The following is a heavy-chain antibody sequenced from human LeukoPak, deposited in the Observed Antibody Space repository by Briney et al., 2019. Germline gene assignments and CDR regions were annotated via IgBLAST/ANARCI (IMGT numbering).Heavy chain of an antibody. CDR1: GGTFSTNA. CDR3: AKDRWRDGSSSFDN. CDR2: ISTYNGNT. V-gene: IGHV1-18*01. J-gene: IGHJ4*02. D-gene: IGHD6-6*01. Sequence: GSSVKVSCKASGGTFSTNAISWVRQAPGQGLEWMGWISTYNGNTNYAQKLQGRVTMTTDTSTSTAYMELRSLRSDDTAVYYCAKDRWRDGSSSFDNWGQGTLVTVSS.